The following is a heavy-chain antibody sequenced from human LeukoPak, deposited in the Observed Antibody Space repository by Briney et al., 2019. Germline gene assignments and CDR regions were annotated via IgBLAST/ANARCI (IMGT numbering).Heavy chain of an antibody. J-gene: IGHJ3*02. Sequence: ASVKVSCKASGYTFTSYDINWVRQATGQGLEWMGWMNPNSGNTGYAQKFQGRVTITRNTSISTAYMELSSLRSEDTAVYYCARGLYYYDSSGYYFGAFDIWGQGTMVTVSS. D-gene: IGHD3-22*01. V-gene: IGHV1-8*03. CDR2: MNPNSGNT. CDR1: GYTFTSYD. CDR3: ARGLYYYDSSGYYFGAFDI.